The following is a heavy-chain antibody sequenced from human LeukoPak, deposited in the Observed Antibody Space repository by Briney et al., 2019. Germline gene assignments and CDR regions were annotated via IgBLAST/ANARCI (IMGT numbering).Heavy chain of an antibody. CDR2: ISGSGGST. V-gene: IGHV3-23*01. CDR1: GFTFSSYG. D-gene: IGHD1-26*01. Sequence: GGTLRLSCAASGFTFSSYGMSWVRQAPGKGLEWVSAISGSGGSTYYADSVKGRFTISRDNTKSSLYLQMDSLRAEDTAVYYCARDKVVGPTICDYWGLGTLVTVSS. CDR3: ARDKVVGPTICDY. J-gene: IGHJ4*02.